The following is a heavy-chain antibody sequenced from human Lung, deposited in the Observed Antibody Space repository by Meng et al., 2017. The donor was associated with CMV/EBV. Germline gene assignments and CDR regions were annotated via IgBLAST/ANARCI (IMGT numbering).Heavy chain of an antibody. J-gene: IGHJ3*01. D-gene: IGHD3-10*01. Sequence: SETLSLXCSVSGDSTTMTNYYWGWIRQPPGGGLEWIATIYYSGKTYYNPSLKSRVTISLDTSKSQFSLRLQSVTAADRAVYYCAREKYLRFAEFPPNAFDLWGQGTMVTFSS. CDR3: AREKYLRFAEFPPNAFDL. V-gene: IGHV4-39*07. CDR1: GDSTTMTNYY. CDR2: IYYSGKT.